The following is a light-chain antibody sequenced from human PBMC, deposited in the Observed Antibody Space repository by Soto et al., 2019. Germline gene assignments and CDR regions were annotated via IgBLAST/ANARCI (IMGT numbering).Light chain of an antibody. Sequence: QSVLTQPPSTSGTPGQRVTISCSGSGSNIGSNTVNWYQQLPGTAPKVVIHCNDQRPSGVPGRFSGSKSGTSASLAISGLQSEDEADYYCEAWDDSLSGPVFGGGTKLTVL. CDR2: CND. CDR1: GSNIGSNT. J-gene: IGLJ2*01. CDR3: EAWDDSLSGPV. V-gene: IGLV1-44*01.